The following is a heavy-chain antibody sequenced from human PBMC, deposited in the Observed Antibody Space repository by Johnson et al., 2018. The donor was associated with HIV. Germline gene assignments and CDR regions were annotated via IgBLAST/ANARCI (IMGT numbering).Heavy chain of an antibody. Sequence: QVQLVESGGGVVQPGRSLRLSCAASGFTFSSYGMHWVRQAPGKGLEWVAVISYDGSNKYYADSVKGRFTISRDNSKNTLYLQMNSLRAEDTAVYYCAKDNVEMATISWG. CDR2: ISYDGSNK. CDR3: AKDNVEMATIS. J-gene: IGHJ5*01. CDR1: GFTFSSYG. D-gene: IGHD5-24*01. V-gene: IGHV3-30*18.